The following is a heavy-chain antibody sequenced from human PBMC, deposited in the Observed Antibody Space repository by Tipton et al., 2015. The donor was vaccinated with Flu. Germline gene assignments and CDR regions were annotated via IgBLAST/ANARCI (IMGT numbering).Heavy chain of an antibody. D-gene: IGHD1-14*01. V-gene: IGHV3-53*01. Sequence: GSLRLSCAVSGFTVSTSYMSWVRQPPGKGLEWASIVYDDGRTYYADSVEGRFTISRDNSKNILYLQMNSLRADDTAVYFCARDEGGTYPDWGQGTLVTVSS. J-gene: IGHJ4*02. CDR3: ARDEGGTYPD. CDR1: GFTVSTSY. CDR2: VYDDGRT.